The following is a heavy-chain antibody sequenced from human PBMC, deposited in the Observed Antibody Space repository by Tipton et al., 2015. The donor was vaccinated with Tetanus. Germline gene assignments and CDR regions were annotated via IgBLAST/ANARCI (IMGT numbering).Heavy chain of an antibody. CDR1: GGSISSSSYY. D-gene: IGHD4-23*01. CDR3: ARSGRNTVVTPWDY. CDR2: IYYSGST. V-gene: IGHV4-39*01. J-gene: IGHJ4*02. Sequence: TLSLTCTVSGGSISSSSYYWGWIRQPPGKGLEWIGSIYYSGSTYYNPSLKSRVTISGDTSKNQFSLKLSSVTAADTAVYYCARSGRNTVVTPWDYWGQGTLVTVSS.